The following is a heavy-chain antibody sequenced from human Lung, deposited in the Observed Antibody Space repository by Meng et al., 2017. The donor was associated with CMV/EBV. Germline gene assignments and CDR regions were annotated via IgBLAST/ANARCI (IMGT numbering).Heavy chain of an antibody. Sequence: SGYTLTSYSIYWVRQAPGQGLEWMGLINPGSGGTYYAQNYQGRVTMTRDTSMRTVYMDLNRLISDDTAVYYCAKGGYSGSSYAWFDSWGQGTLVTVSS. D-gene: IGHD1-26*01. CDR3: AKGGYSGSSYAWFDS. V-gene: IGHV1-2*02. CDR2: INPGSGGT. J-gene: IGHJ5*01. CDR1: GYTLTSYS.